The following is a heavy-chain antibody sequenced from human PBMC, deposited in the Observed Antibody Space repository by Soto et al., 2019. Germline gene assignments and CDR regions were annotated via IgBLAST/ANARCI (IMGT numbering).Heavy chain of an antibody. V-gene: IGHV1-18*01. CDR1: GYTFTSYG. D-gene: IGHD4-17*01. Sequence: QVQLVQSGAEVKKPGASVKVSCKASGYTFTSYGISWVRQAPGQGLEWMGWISAYNGNTNYAQKLQGRVTMTTDTSTSTAYMELASVRSEDTAVYYCARGYGDSPPVYYYGMDVWGQGTTVTVSS. CDR2: ISAYNGNT. J-gene: IGHJ6*02. CDR3: ARGYGDSPPVYYYGMDV.